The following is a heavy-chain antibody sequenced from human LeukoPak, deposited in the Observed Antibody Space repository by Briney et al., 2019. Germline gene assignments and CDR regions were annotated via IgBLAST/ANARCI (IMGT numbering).Heavy chain of an antibody. V-gene: IGHV4-34*01. CDR3: ARGGYSYGPFDY. Sequence: PSETLSLTCAVYGGSFSGYYWSWIRQPPGKGREGIGEINHSGSTNYNQSLKRRVTISVDTSKNQFSLKLSSVTAADTAVYYCARGGYSYGPFDYWGQGTLVTVSS. D-gene: IGHD5-18*01. J-gene: IGHJ4*02. CDR2: INHSGST. CDR1: GGSFSGYY.